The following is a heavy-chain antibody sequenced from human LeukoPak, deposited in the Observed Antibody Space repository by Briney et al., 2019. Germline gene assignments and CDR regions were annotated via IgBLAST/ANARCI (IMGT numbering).Heavy chain of an antibody. D-gene: IGHD3-22*01. CDR2: IHYSGIT. CDR1: GGSTSSGGYY. Sequence: PSETLSLTCTVSGGSTSSGGYYWSWIRQHPGEGLEWIGYIHYSGITYYSPSLKSRVTISVATSKNQFSLKLTSVTAADTAVYYCANYDSSGYYTFAFWGQGTLVTVSS. J-gene: IGHJ4*02. CDR3: ANYDSSGYYTFAF. V-gene: IGHV4-31*03.